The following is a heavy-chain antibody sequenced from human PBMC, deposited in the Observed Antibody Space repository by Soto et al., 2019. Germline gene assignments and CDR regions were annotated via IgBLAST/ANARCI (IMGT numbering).Heavy chain of an antibody. Sequence: DVQLVESGGGLVQPGGSLRLSCAASGFTFSSYWMSWVRKAPGKGLEWVANIKQDGSEKYYVDSVNGRFTISRDNAKNSLYVQMNSLRAEDTAVYYCAREKRANGYFDYWGQGTLVTVSS. D-gene: IGHD6-25*01. V-gene: IGHV3-7*01. J-gene: IGHJ4*02. CDR3: AREKRANGYFDY. CDR1: GFTFSSYW. CDR2: IKQDGSEK.